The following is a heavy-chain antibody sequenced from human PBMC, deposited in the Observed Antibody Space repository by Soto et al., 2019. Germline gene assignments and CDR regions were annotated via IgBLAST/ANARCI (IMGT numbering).Heavy chain of an antibody. J-gene: IGHJ4*02. CDR1: GFTFSNAW. CDR2: IKSKTDGGTT. Sequence: GGSLRLSCAASGFTFSNAWMNWVRQAPGKGLEWVGRIKSKTDGGTTDYAAPVKGRFTISRDDSKNTLYLQMNSLKTEDTAVYYCTTDKLRVAAAGTFYWGQGTLVTVSS. V-gene: IGHV3-15*07. CDR3: TTDKLRVAAAGTFY. D-gene: IGHD6-13*01.